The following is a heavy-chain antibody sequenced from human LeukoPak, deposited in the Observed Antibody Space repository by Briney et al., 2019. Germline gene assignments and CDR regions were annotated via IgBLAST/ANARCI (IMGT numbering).Heavy chain of an antibody. CDR1: GYTFTGYY. CDR3: ARFGGVIAIDAFDI. J-gene: IGHJ3*02. Sequence: GASVKVSCKASGYTFTGYYMHWVRQAPGQGLEWMGWINPNSGGTNYAQKFQGRVTMTRDTSISTAYMELSRLRSDDTAVYYCARFGGVIAIDAFDIWGQGTMVTVSS. D-gene: IGHD3-16*02. V-gene: IGHV1-2*02. CDR2: INPNSGGT.